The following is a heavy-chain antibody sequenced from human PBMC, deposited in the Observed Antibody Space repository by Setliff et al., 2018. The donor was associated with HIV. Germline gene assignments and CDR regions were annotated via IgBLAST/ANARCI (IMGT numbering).Heavy chain of an antibody. CDR2: IHISGAT. J-gene: IGHJ5*02. Sequence: SETLSLTCTISGDSTTSSHWSWIRQPPGKGLEWIGYIHISGATSYNPSLERRVTISLDMSKNQFSLKLTSVTAADAAVYYCARYSGTFTRYFDPWGPGTLVTVSS. D-gene: IGHD1-26*01. CDR1: GDSTTSSH. CDR3: ARYSGTFTRYFDP. V-gene: IGHV4-4*09.